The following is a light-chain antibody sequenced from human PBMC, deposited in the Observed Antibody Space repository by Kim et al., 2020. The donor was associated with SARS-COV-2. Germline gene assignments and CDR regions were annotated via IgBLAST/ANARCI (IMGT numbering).Light chain of an antibody. CDR3: QHHSTYPIT. V-gene: IGKV1-5*01. CDR2: DAS. CDR1: QSIGGW. J-gene: IGKJ5*01. Sequence: ASVGDKVTNACRASQSIGGWLAWYQQKPGKAPKLLIYDASSVESGVPSRFSGSGSGTEFTLTISSLQPDDSATYYCQHHSTYPITFGQGTRLEIK.